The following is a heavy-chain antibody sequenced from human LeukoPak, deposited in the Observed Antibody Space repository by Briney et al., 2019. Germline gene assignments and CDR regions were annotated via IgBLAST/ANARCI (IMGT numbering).Heavy chain of an antibody. D-gene: IGHD2-21*02. CDR2: INTDGSDI. J-gene: IGHJ4*01. V-gene: IGHV3-74*01. CDR3: ARELPREVTLDY. Sequence: GGPLRLSCAASGFTFISYGMQWVRQAPGKGLVWVSRINTDGSDISYAGSVKGRFTISRDNAKNTLYLQMNSLRGEDTAVYYCARELPREVTLDYWGQGTLVTDSS. CDR1: GFTFISYG.